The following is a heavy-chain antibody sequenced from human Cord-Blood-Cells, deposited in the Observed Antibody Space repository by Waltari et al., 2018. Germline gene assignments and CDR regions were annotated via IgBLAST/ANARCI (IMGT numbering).Heavy chain of an antibody. Sequence: EVQLVESGGGLVKPGGSLRLSCAASGFTFSSYSMNWVRQAPGKGLEWVSSISRSSSYIYYADSVKGRFTISRDNAKNSLYLQMNSLRAEDTAVYYCARGLGYGGNFDYWGQGTLVTVSS. CDR2: ISRSSSYI. CDR3: ARGLGYGGNFDY. CDR1: GFTFSSYS. V-gene: IGHV3-21*01. J-gene: IGHJ4*02. D-gene: IGHD4-17*01.